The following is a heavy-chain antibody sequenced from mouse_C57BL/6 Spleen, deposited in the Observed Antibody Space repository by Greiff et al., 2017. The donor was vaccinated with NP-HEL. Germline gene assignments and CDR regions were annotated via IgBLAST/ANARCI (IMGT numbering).Heavy chain of an antibody. D-gene: IGHD1-1*01. V-gene: IGHV5-17*01. CDR1: GFTFSDYG. Sequence: DVMLVESGGGLVKPGGSLKLSCAASGFTFSDYGMHWVRQAPEKGLEWVAYISSGSSTIYYADTVKGRFTISRDNAKNTLFLQMTSLRSEDTAMYYCARGIGSRAMDYWGQGTSVTVSS. CDR3: ARGIGSRAMDY. CDR2: ISSGSSTI. J-gene: IGHJ4*01.